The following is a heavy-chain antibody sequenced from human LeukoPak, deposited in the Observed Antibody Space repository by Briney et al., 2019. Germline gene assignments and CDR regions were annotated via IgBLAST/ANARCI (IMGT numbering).Heavy chain of an antibody. Sequence: SETLSLTCTVSGGSISSHYWSWIRQPPGKGLEWIGYIYYSGSTNYNPSLKSRVTISVDTSKNQFSLKLSSVTAADTAVYYCARGTGSGYGEIWGQGTMVTVSS. V-gene: IGHV4-59*08. CDR2: IYYSGST. CDR1: GGSISSHY. J-gene: IGHJ3*02. CDR3: ARGTGSGYGEI. D-gene: IGHD3-22*01.